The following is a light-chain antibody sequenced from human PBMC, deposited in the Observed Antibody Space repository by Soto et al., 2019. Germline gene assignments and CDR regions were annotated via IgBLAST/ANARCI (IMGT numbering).Light chain of an antibody. CDR3: QQDDDPFT. CDR2: DAS. J-gene: IGKJ4*01. Sequence: DTQMTQSPSSLSASVGDTVTITCQASRDIADSLNWYQQRAGQAPKLLIYDASNLQSGVPARFSGSGTWTSFILTISSLQPEELATYYCQQDDDPFTFGGGTKVEIK. CDR1: RDIADS. V-gene: IGKV1-33*01.